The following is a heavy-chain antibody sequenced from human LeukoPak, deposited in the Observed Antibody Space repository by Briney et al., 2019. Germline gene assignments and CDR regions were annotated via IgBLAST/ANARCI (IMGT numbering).Heavy chain of an antibody. CDR3: ARDEDGYKGVGYYYYMDV. CDR1: GFTFSDYY. CDR2: ISSSGSTI. V-gene: IGHV3-11*01. D-gene: IGHD5-24*01. Sequence: GGSLRLSCAASGFTFSDYYVTWIRQAPGKGLEWVSYISSSGSTIKYADSVKGRFTISRDDAKNSLYLQMNSLRAEDTAVYYCARDEDGYKGVGYYYYMDVWGKGTTVTVSS. J-gene: IGHJ6*03.